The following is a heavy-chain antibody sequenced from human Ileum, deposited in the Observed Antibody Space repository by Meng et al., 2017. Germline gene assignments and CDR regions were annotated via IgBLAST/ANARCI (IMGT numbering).Heavy chain of an antibody. CDR3: ARDRGGSYYFDY. D-gene: IGHD2-15*01. CDR2: IYYSGST. J-gene: IGHJ4*02. Sequence: QVQLQDSGPGLLKSSQTLSLTCTVSGGSISIGDYYWSWVRQPPGKGLEWIGYIYYSGSTYYNPSLKSRAIMSVDTSKNNVSIKLSSVTAADTAVYYCARDRGGSYYFDYWGQGTLVTVSS. V-gene: IGHV4-30-4*01. CDR1: GGSISIGDYY.